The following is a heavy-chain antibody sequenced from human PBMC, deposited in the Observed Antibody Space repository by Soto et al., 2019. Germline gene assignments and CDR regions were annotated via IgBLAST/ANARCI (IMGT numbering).Heavy chain of an antibody. D-gene: IGHD5-18*01. CDR2: INHSGST. V-gene: IGHV4-34*03. CDR3: MDTNMAATWDY. Sequence: SETLSLTCAVYGGSFCGYYWSWIRQPPGKGLEWIGEINHSGSTNYNPSLKSRVTISVDTSKNQFSLKLSSVTAADTAVYYCMDTNMAATWDYWGQGAQVTVSS. CDR1: GGSFCGYY. J-gene: IGHJ4*02.